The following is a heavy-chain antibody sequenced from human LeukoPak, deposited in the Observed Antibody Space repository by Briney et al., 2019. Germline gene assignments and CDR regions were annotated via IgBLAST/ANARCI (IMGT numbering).Heavy chain of an antibody. J-gene: IGHJ5*02. CDR2: MNPNSGNT. D-gene: IGHD3-3*01. V-gene: IGHV1-8*03. Sequence: GASVKVSCKASGYTFTSYDINWVRQATGQGLEWMGWMNPNSGNTGYAQKFQGRVTITRNTSISTAYMELSSLRSEDTAVYYCARGHGSKLRFLEPFDPWGQGTLVTVPS. CDR3: ARGHGSKLRFLEPFDP. CDR1: GYTFTSYD.